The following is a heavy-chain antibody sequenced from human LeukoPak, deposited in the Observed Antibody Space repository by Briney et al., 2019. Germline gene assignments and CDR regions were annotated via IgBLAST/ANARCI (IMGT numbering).Heavy chain of an antibody. CDR3: VTGGFQLGY. J-gene: IGHJ4*02. Sequence: PGRSLRLSCAASGFTFSSYAMHWVRQAPGKGLEWVANIKEDGSEKNYVGSVKGRFTISRDNAKNSLYLQMNSLRAEDTAVYYCVTGGFQLGYWGQGTLVTVSS. V-gene: IGHV3-7*03. CDR1: GFTFSSYA. CDR2: IKEDGSEK. D-gene: IGHD6-13*01.